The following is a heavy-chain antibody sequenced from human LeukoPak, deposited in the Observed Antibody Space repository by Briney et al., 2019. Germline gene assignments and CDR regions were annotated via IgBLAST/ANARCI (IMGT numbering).Heavy chain of an antibody. D-gene: IGHD6-13*01. V-gene: IGHV1-69*05. Sequence: SVKVSCKASGGTFSSYAISWVRQAPGQGLEWMGGIIPIFGTANYAQKFQGRGTITTDESTSTAYMELSGLRAQGTAVYYCARGGSSWDDYWGQGTLVTVSS. CDR1: GGTFSSYA. J-gene: IGHJ4*02. CDR2: IIPIFGTA. CDR3: ARGGSSWDDY.